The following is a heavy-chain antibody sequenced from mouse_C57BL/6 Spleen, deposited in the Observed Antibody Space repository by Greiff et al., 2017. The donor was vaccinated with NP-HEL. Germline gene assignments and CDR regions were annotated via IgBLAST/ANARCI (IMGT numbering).Heavy chain of an antibody. CDR3: ARTFYYDSDGWYFDV. D-gene: IGHD2-4*01. CDR2: IYPGDGDS. J-gene: IGHJ1*03. V-gene: IGHV1-80*01. CDR1: GYAFSSYW. Sequence: QVQLQQSGAELVKPGASVKISCKASGYAFSSYWMNWVKQRPGKGLEWIGQIYPGDGDSNYNGKFKGKATLTADKSSSTAYMQLSSLTSEDSAVYFCARTFYYDSDGWYFDVWGTGTTVTVSS.